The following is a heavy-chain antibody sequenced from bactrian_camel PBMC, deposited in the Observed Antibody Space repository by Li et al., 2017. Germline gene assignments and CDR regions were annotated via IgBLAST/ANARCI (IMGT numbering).Heavy chain of an antibody. D-gene: IGHD8*01. CDR1: EYIVSSYC. J-gene: IGHJ4*01. Sequence: HVQLVESGGGSVQTGGSLRLSCVVSEYIVSSYCMGWFRQAPGKEREGVAAIASGGSIDYADSVKDRFTISQDNAKTTLYPQMYSLKPVDTAVYYCAAIIQCRANWNETGTYNYWGQGTQ. CDR3: AAIIQCRANWNETGTYNY. CDR2: IASGGSI. V-gene: IGHV3S53*01.